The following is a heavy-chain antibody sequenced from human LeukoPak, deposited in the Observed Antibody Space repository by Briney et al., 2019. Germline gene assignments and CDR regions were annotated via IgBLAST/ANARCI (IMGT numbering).Heavy chain of an antibody. J-gene: IGHJ4*02. CDR1: GFIFDNCA. CDR3: AKARSSTWDYYFDS. V-gene: IGHV3-23*01. CDR2: ISGSGGNA. D-gene: IGHD6-13*01. Sequence: GGSLRLSCAASGFIFDNCAMTWVRQAPGKGLEWVSIISGSGGNAYYAGSVKGRFTIFRDNFKNTVYLQMNSLRADDTAIYYCAKARSSTWDYYFDSWGQGTLVTVSS.